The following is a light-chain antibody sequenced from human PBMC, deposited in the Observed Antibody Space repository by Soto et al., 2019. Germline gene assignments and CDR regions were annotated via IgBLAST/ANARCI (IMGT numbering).Light chain of an antibody. Sequence: QSALTQPASVCGSPGQSITISCTGTSSDVGGYNYVSWYQQYPGRVPKLLIYKVSNRPSGISNRCSGSKSGNTASLTISGLQAEDEADYFCTSPTPGSLYVFGSGTKLTVL. CDR1: SSDVGGYNY. CDR3: TSPTPGSLYV. CDR2: KVS. J-gene: IGLJ1*01. V-gene: IGLV2-14*01.